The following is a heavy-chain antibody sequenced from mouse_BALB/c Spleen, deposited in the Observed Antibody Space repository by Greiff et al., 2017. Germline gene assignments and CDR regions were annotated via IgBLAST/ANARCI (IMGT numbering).Heavy chain of an antibody. CDR2: IYPGNSDT. V-gene: IGHV1-5*01. Sequence: VQLQQSGTVLARPGASVKMSCKASGYSFTSYWMHWVKQRPGQGLEWIGAIYPGNSDTSYNQKFKGKAKLTAVTSASTAYMELSSLTNEDSAVYYCTRWGKSGDMSNYAMDYWGQGTSVTVSS. CDR1: GYSFTSYW. D-gene: IGHD2-13*01. J-gene: IGHJ4*01. CDR3: TRWGKSGDMSNYAMDY.